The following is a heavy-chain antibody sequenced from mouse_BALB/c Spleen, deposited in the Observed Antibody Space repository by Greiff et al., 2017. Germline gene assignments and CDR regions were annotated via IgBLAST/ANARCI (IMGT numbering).Heavy chain of an antibody. CDR3: TSLYYGSSYWYLDV. J-gene: IGHJ1*01. Sequence: QVQLQQPGAELVKPGASVKLSCKASGYTFTSYYMYWVKQRPGQGLEWIGGINPSNGGTNFNEKFKSKATLTVDKSSSTAYMQLSSLTSEDSAVYYCTSLYYGSSYWYLDVWGAGTTVTVSS. CDR1: GYTFTSYY. V-gene: IGHV1S81*02. CDR2: INPSNGGT. D-gene: IGHD1-1*01.